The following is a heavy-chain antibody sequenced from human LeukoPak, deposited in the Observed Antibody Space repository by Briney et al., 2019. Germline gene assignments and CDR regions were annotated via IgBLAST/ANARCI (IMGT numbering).Heavy chain of an antibody. CDR1: GYSISSGYY. J-gene: IGHJ4*02. Sequence: SETLSLTCTVSGYSISSGYYWGWIRQPPGKGLEWIGSIYHSGSTYYNPSLKSRVTISVDTSKNQFSLKLSSVTAADTAVYYCARLEYSGYVFDYWGQGTLVTVSS. CDR2: IYHSGST. D-gene: IGHD5-12*01. V-gene: IGHV4-38-2*02. CDR3: ARLEYSGYVFDY.